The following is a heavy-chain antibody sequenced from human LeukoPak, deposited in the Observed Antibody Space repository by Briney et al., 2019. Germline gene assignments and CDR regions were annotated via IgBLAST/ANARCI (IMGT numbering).Heavy chain of an antibody. CDR1: GGSISSGGYY. V-gene: IGHV4-31*03. D-gene: IGHD1-26*01. CDR3: ASEVVGAIYYFDY. J-gene: IGHJ4*02. CDR2: IYYSGST. Sequence: PSQTLSLTCTVPGGSISSGGYYWSWIRQHPGKGLEWIGYIYYSGSTYYNPSLKSRVTISVDTSKNQFSLKLSSVTAADTAVYYCASEVVGAIYYFDYWGQGTLVTVSS.